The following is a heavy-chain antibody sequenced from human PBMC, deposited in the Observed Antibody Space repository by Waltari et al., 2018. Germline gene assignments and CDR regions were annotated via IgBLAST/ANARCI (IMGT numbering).Heavy chain of an antibody. CDR2: IYYSGST. V-gene: IGHV4-59*13. Sequence: QVQLQESGPGLVKPSETLSLTCTVSGGSISSYYWSWIRQPTGTGLEWIGYIYYSGSTNYNPSLKSRVTISVDTSKNQFSLKLSSVTAADTAVYYCARASSQYYDFWSGYDTGSFDPWGQGTLVTVSS. D-gene: IGHD3-3*01. CDR1: GGSISSYY. CDR3: ARASSQYYDFWSGYDTGSFDP. J-gene: IGHJ5*02.